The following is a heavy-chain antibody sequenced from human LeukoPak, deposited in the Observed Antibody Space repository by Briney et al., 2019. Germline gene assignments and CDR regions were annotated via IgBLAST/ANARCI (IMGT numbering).Heavy chain of an antibody. Sequence: KPSETLSLTCTVSGDSIKNYYWSWIRQSPGKGLEWIGYIYHSGNTNYNPSLKSRVSMSIDTSNNQFSLKLHSVTAADTAVYFCARGNYGSGSYYVVQFDYWGQGTLVTVSS. V-gene: IGHV4-59*01. CDR2: IYHSGNT. CDR1: GDSIKNYY. D-gene: IGHD3-10*01. CDR3: ARGNYGSGSYYVVQFDY. J-gene: IGHJ4*02.